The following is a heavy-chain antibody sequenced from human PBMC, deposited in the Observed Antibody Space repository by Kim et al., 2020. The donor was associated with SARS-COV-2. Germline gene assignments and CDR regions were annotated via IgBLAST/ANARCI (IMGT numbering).Heavy chain of an antibody. V-gene: IGHV3-53*01. CDR2: IYSGGST. D-gene: IGHD3-10*01. Sequence: GGSLRLSCAASGFTVSSNYMSWVRQAPGKGLEWVSVIYSGGSTYYADSVKGRFTISRDNSKNTLYLQMNSLRAEDTAVYYCARAITMVRGSSLGGWFDPWGQGTLVTVSS. CDR1: GFTVSSNY. CDR3: ARAITMVRGSSLGGWFDP. J-gene: IGHJ5*02.